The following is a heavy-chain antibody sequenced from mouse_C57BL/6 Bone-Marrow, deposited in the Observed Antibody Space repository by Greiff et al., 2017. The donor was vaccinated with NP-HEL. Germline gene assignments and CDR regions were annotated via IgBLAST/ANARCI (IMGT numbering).Heavy chain of an antibody. CDR1: GFSFNPYA. Sequence: DVMLVESGGGLVQPKGSLKLSCAASGFSFNPYAMNWVRQAPGKGLEWVARIRSKSNNYATYYADSVKDRFTISRDDSESMLYLQMNNLKTEDTAMYYCVRIYYDYDDAMDYWGQGTSVTVSS. CDR2: IRSKSNNYAT. CDR3: VRIYYDYDDAMDY. D-gene: IGHD2-4*01. V-gene: IGHV10-1*01. J-gene: IGHJ4*01.